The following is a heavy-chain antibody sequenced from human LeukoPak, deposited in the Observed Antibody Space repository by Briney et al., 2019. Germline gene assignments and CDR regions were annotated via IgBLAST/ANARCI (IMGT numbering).Heavy chain of an antibody. CDR1: GFTFSSYA. D-gene: IGHD6-13*01. CDR3: AKVRIAAAGTRSWYFDL. CDR2: ISGSGGST. J-gene: IGHJ2*01. V-gene: IGHV3-23*01. Sequence: GGSLRLSCAASGFTFSSYAMSWVRQAPGEGLEWVSAISGSGGSTYYADSVKGRFTISRDNSKNTLYLQMNSLRAEDTAVYYCAKVRIAAAGTRSWYFDLWGRGTLVTVSS.